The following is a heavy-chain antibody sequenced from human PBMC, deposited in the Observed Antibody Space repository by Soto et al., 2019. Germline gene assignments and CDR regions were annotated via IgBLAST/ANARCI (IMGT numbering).Heavy chain of an antibody. CDR2: IKFDGNTT. V-gene: IGHV3-74*01. CDR1: GFAFSTYW. D-gene: IGHD2-15*01. Sequence: EVQLVESGGGLVQPVGSLRLSCAASGFAFSTYWMHWVRQAPGKGLLWVSRIKFDGNTTYYADSVKGRFTISRDDANNTLFLQMNGLRVDDTAVYYCVRGVKNIYAMDVWGQGTTVTVSS. CDR3: VRGVKNIYAMDV. J-gene: IGHJ6*02.